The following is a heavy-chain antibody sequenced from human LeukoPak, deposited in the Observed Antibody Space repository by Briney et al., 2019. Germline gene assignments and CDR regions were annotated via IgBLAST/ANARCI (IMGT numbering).Heavy chain of an antibody. D-gene: IGHD2-21*01. V-gene: IGHV4-34*01. CDR2: INHSGST. Sequence: SETLSLTCAVYGGSFSGYYWSWIRQPPGKGREWIGEINHSGSTNYNPSLKSRVTISVVTSKNQFSLKLSSVTAADTAVYYCASSNWAWVVVAWGQGTLVTVSA. CDR1: GGSFSGYY. CDR3: ASSNWAWVVVA. J-gene: IGHJ4*02.